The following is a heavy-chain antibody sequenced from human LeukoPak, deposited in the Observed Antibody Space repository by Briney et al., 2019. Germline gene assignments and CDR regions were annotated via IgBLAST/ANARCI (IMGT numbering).Heavy chain of an antibody. CDR3: ARALSNYVDYHYYYYMDV. J-gene: IGHJ6*03. CDR1: GFTFNDYG. Sequence: GGSLRLSCAASGFTFNDYGMSWVRQAPGKGLEWVSGVNWNGVSTSYVDSVKGRFTISRDDAKNSLYLQMNSLRAEDTALYYCARALSNYVDYHYYYYMDVWGKGTTVTVSS. CDR2: VNWNGVST. V-gene: IGHV3-20*04. D-gene: IGHD4-11*01.